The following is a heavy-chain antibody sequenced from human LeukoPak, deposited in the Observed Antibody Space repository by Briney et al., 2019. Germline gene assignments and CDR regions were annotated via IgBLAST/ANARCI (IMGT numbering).Heavy chain of an antibody. Sequence: GGSLRLSCAASGFTFSSYAMHWVRQAPGKGLEWVAVISYDGSNKYYADSVKGRFTISRDNSKNTLYLQMNSLRAEDTAVYYCARDTGTYWGQGTLATVSS. CDR3: ARDTGTY. V-gene: IGHV3-30-3*01. CDR2: ISYDGSNK. J-gene: IGHJ4*02. CDR1: GFTFSSYA. D-gene: IGHD1-1*01.